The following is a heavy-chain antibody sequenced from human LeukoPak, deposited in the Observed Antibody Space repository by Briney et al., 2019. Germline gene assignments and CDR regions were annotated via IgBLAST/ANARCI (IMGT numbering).Heavy chain of an antibody. J-gene: IGHJ4*02. Sequence: SETLSLTCTVSGGSISSYYWSWIRQPPGKGLEWIGYIYYSGSTNYNPSLKSRVTISVDTSKNQFSLKLSSVTAADTAVYYCAGSSSSPVFDYWGQGTLVTVSS. D-gene: IGHD6-6*01. CDR1: GGSISSYY. V-gene: IGHV4-59*01. CDR3: AGSSSSPVFDY. CDR2: IYYSGST.